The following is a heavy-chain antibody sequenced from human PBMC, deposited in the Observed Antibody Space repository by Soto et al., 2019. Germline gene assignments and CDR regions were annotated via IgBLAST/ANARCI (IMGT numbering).Heavy chain of an antibody. Sequence: VQLLESGGGLVQPGGSLRLSCAASGFPFRDYAMNWVRQAPGKGLEWVSDISGNGDSARYADSVKGRFTVSRDNSRDTLYLQMNSLRVDDTAAYYCGKERRGSGWSVCNFWGQGTLVTVSS. CDR2: ISGNGDSA. J-gene: IGHJ4*02. D-gene: IGHD6-19*01. CDR3: GKERRGSGWSVCNF. CDR1: GFPFRDYA. V-gene: IGHV3-23*01.